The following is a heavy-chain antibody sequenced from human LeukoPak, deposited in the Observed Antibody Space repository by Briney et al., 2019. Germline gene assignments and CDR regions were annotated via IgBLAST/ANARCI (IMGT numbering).Heavy chain of an antibody. Sequence: SETLSLTCTVSGGSISSGDYYWSWIRQPPGKGLEWIGEINHSGSTNYNPSLKSRVTISVDTSKNQFSLKLSSVTAADTAVYYCARGLFFWGQGTLSPSPQ. V-gene: IGHV4-39*07. CDR3: ARGLFF. CDR2: INHSGST. CDR1: GGSISSGDYY. J-gene: IGHJ4*02.